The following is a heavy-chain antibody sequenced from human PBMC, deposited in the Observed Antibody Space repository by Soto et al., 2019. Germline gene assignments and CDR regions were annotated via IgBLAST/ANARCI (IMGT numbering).Heavy chain of an antibody. V-gene: IGHV3-23*01. J-gene: IGHJ3*02. CDR2: ISGSGGST. Sequence: GGSLRLSCAASGFTFSSYAMSWVRQAPGKGLEWVSAISGSGGSTYYADSVKGRFTISRDNSKNTLYLQMNSLRAEDTAVYYCAKSASGYYDTSGYDAFDIWGQGTMVTVSS. CDR1: GFTFSSYA. D-gene: IGHD3-22*01. CDR3: AKSASGYYDTSGYDAFDI.